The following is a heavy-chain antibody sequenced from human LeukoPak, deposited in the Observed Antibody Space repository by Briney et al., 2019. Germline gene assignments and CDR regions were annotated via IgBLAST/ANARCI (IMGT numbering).Heavy chain of an antibody. CDR1: GGSINNYY. CDR3: ARGGRSASAYYYMDV. J-gene: IGHJ6*03. Sequence: SETLSLTCGVSGGSINNYYWSWIRQPPGRGLEWIGYIYYSGSTSYNPSLKSRLTISVGTSNNQFSLKLRSVTAADTGVYFCARGGRSASAYYYMDVWGRGTTVTVSS. CDR2: IYYSGST. V-gene: IGHV4-59*12. D-gene: IGHD2-2*01.